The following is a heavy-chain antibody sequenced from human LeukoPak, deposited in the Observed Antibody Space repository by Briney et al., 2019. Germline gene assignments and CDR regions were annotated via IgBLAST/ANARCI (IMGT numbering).Heavy chain of an antibody. Sequence: ASVKVSCKASGYTFTSYDINWVRQATGQGLEWMGWMNPNSGNTGYAQKFQGRVTMTRNTSISTAYMGLSSLRSEDTAVYYCARENIVVVTAITSGYGMDVWGQGTTVTVSS. CDR2: MNPNSGNT. V-gene: IGHV1-8*01. J-gene: IGHJ6*02. D-gene: IGHD2-21*02. CDR1: GYTFTSYD. CDR3: ARENIVVVTAITSGYGMDV.